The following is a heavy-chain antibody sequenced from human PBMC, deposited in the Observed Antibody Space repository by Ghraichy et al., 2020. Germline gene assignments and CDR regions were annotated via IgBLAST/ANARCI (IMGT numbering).Heavy chain of an antibody. D-gene: IGHD3-10*01. CDR1: GFIFGDYA. J-gene: IGHJ4*02. CDR3: TSKANYDSGTHYNEGVDY. Sequence: GESLNISCTTSGFIFGDYAMNWFRQAPGKGLEWVGFIRSKAYGGTSEYAASVKGRFTISRDDSKSIAYLQMNSLQTEDAAVYYCTSKANYDSGTHYNEGVDYWGQGTLVTVSS. CDR2: IRSKAYGGTS. V-gene: IGHV3-49*03.